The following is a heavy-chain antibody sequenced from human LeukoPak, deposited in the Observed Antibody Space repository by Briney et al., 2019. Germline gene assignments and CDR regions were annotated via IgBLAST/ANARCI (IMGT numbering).Heavy chain of an antibody. J-gene: IGHJ6*02. Sequence: GGSLRLSCAAAGFTFSSYSMDWVSQAPGKGLEWVSYISSSSSTISYADSVKGRFTISRDNAKNSLYLKMNSLIAKDTAVYYCARHSVTPTTVNLYYYYYYGMDVWGQGTTVTVSS. D-gene: IGHD4-17*01. CDR2: ISSSSSTI. CDR3: ARHSVTPTTVNLYYYYYYGMDV. CDR1: GFTFSSYS. V-gene: IGHV3-48*04.